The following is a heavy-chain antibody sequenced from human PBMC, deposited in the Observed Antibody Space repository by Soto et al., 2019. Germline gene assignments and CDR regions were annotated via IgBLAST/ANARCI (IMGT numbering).Heavy chain of an antibody. Sequence: ESLSRTCPVPGGSVSSGSYYWSWIRQPPGKGLEWIGYIYYSGSTNYNPSLKSRVTISVDTSKNQFSLKLSSVTAADTAVYYCARDYYYYDSSGMMYYFGYWGQGTLVTVYS. CDR3: ARDYYYYDSSGMMYYFGY. V-gene: IGHV4-61*01. D-gene: IGHD3-22*01. CDR1: GGSVSSGSYY. J-gene: IGHJ4*02. CDR2: IYYSGST.